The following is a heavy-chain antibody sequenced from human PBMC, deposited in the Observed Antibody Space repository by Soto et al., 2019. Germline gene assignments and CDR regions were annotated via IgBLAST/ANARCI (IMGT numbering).Heavy chain of an antibody. CDR1: GGTFSSYT. CDR2: IIPILGIA. D-gene: IGHD3-22*01. J-gene: IGHJ6*02. Sequence: QVQLVQSGAEVKKPGSSVKVSCKASGGTFSSYTISWVRQAPGQGLECMGRIIPILGIAHYAQKFQGRVTITADKSTSTAYMELSSLRSEYTAVYYCARVQNYYDSSGYLTDVWGQGTTVTVSS. CDR3: ARVQNYYDSSGYLTDV. V-gene: IGHV1-69*02.